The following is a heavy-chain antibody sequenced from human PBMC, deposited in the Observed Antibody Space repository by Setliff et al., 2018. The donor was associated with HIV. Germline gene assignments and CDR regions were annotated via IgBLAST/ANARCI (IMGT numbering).Heavy chain of an antibody. CDR2: IYYVGWS. CDR1: GASLQSYY. D-gene: IGHD3-10*01. J-gene: IGHJ5*02. CDR3: ARSIHGGGSEPFDT. V-gene: IGHV4-4*07. Sequence: SETLSLTCSVSGASLQSYYWSWIRQPAGKRLQWIGRIYYVGWSKYNPSLEDRVTMSVDTSNNQFSLSLRSVTAADTAIYYCARSIHGGGSEPFDTWGQGILVTVSS.